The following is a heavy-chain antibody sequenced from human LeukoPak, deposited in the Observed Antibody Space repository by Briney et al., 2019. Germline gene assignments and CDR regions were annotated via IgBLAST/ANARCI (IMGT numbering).Heavy chain of an antibody. CDR1: GFTFSSYW. CDR3: ARGHTLLWGYYYYYGMDV. J-gene: IGHJ6*02. CDR2: INSDGSST. Sequence: GGSLRLSCAASGFTFSSYWMHWVRQAPGKGLVWVSRINSDGSSTSYADSVKGRFTISRDNAKDALYLQMNSLRAEDTAVYYCARGHTLLWGYYYYYGMDVWGQGTTVTVSS. D-gene: IGHD2/OR15-2a*01. V-gene: IGHV3-74*01.